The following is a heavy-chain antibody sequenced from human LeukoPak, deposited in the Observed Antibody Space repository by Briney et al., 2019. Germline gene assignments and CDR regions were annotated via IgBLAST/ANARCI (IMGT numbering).Heavy chain of an antibody. V-gene: IGHV4-61*02. CDR1: GGSISSGSYY. J-gene: IGHJ5*02. CDR2: IYTSGST. Sequence: PSETLSLTCTVSGGSISSGSYYWSWIRQPAGKGLEWIGRIYTSGSTNYNPSLKSRVTISVDTSKNEFSLKLSSVTAADTAVYYCIRDIAAPLGWFDPWGQGTLVTVSS. D-gene: IGHD6-6*01. CDR3: IRDIAAPLGWFDP.